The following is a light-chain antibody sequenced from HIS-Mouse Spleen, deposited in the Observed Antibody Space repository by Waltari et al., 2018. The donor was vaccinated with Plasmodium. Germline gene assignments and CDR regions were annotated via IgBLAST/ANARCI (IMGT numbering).Light chain of an antibody. Sequence: EIVMTQSPATLSVSPGERATLPGRARQSVSSNLALYQQIPGQAPRLRIYGASTRATGIPARFSGSGSGTEFTLTISSLQSEDFAVDYCQQYKNWSFTFGPGTKVDIK. CDR3: QQYKNWSFT. J-gene: IGKJ3*01. CDR1: QSVSSN. V-gene: IGKV3-15*01. CDR2: GAS.